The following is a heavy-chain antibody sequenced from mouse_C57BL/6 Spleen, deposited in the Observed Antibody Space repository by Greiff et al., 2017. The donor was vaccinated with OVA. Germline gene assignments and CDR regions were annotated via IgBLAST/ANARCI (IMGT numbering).Heavy chain of an antibody. J-gene: IGHJ1*03. CDR1: GFTFSDYY. CDR2: INYDGSST. Sequence: EVKVEESEGGLVQPGSSMKLSCTASGFTFSDYYMAWVRQVPEKGLEWVANINYDGSSTYYLDSLKSRFIISRDNAKNILYLQMSSLKSEDTATYYCARDRDYGSSEGYWYFDVWGTGTTVTVSS. V-gene: IGHV5-16*01. CDR3: ARDRDYGSSEGYWYFDV. D-gene: IGHD1-1*01.